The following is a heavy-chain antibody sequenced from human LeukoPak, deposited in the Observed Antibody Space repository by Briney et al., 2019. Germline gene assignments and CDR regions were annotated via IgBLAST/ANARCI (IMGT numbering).Heavy chain of an antibody. J-gene: IGHJ5*02. V-gene: IGHV4-39*07. Sequence: PSETLSLTCTVSGGSISSSRYYWGWIRHPPGKGLEWIGSIYYIGSTYYNPSLKSRVTISVYTSNNQFSLKLSSVTAADTAVYYCARSYPIVVVPAAMGECWLDPWGQGTLVTVSS. CDR2: IYYIGST. CDR3: ARSYPIVVVPAAMGECWLDP. CDR1: GGSISSSRYY. D-gene: IGHD2-2*01.